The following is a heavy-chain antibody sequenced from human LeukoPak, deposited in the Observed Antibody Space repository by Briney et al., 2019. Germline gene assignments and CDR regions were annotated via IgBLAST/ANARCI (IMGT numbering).Heavy chain of an antibody. V-gene: IGHV3-23*01. CDR2: ISGSGGST. CDR1: GFTFSSYE. D-gene: IGHD6-13*01. Sequence: GGSLRLSCAASGFTFSSYEMSWVRQAPGKGLEWVSAISGSGGSTYYADSVKGRFTISRDNSKNTLYLQMNSLRAEDTAVYYCAKDVSSWYYFDYWGQGTLVTVSS. CDR3: AKDVSSWYYFDY. J-gene: IGHJ4*02.